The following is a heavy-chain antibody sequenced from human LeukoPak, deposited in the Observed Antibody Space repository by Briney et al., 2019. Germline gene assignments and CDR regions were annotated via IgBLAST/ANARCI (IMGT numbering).Heavy chain of an antibody. CDR2: MNPNSGNT. CDR1: GYTFTSYD. Sequence: ASVKVSCKASGYTFTSYDINWLRQATGQGLEWMGWMNPNSGNTGYAQKFQGRVTMTRNTSISTAYMELSSLRSEDTAVYYCARVPSGLRFLEWLSRINYYFDYWGQGTLVTVSS. J-gene: IGHJ4*02. D-gene: IGHD3-3*01. CDR3: ARVPSGLRFLEWLSRINYYFDY. V-gene: IGHV1-8*01.